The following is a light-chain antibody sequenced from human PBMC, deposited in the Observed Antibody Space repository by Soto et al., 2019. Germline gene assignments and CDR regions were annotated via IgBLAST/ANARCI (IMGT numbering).Light chain of an antibody. J-gene: IGLJ2*01. CDR2: EVT. V-gene: IGLV2-8*01. CDR3: SSYAGSNSVL. CDR1: SSDVGGYNY. Sequence: QSALTQPPSASGSPGQSVTISCTGMSSDVGGYNYVSWYQQHPGKAPKLMIYEVTKRPSGVPNRFSGSKSGNTASLTFSGLQAEDEADYYCSSYAGSNSVLFGGGTKLTVL.